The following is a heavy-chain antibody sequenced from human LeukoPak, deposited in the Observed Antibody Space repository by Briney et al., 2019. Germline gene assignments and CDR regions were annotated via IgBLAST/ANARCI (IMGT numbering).Heavy chain of an antibody. CDR1: GFTVSSNY. V-gene: IGHV3-23*01. J-gene: IGHJ4*02. D-gene: IGHD2-2*01. Sequence: PGGFLRLSCAASGFTVSSNYMSWVRQAPGKGLEWVSAISGSGGSTYYADSVKGRFTISRDNSKNTLYLQMNSLRAEDTAVYYCAKPQYCSSTSCYAGNFDYWGQGTLVTVSS. CDR2: ISGSGGST. CDR3: AKPQYCSSTSCYAGNFDY.